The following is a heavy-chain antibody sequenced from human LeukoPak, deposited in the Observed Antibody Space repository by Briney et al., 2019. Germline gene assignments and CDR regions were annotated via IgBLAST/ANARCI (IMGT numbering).Heavy chain of an antibody. D-gene: IGHD3-22*01. CDR1: GFTFSSYS. Sequence: PGGSLRLSCAATGFTFSSYSMNWVRQAPGKGLEWVSYISSSSTIYYADSVKGRFTISRDNAKNSLYLQMNSLRDEDTAVYYCARTYDSSGYGAFDIWGQGTMVTVSS. V-gene: IGHV3-48*02. CDR2: ISSSSTI. CDR3: ARTYDSSGYGAFDI. J-gene: IGHJ3*02.